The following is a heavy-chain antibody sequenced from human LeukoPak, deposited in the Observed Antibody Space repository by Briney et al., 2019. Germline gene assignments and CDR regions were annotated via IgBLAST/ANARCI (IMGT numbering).Heavy chain of an antibody. V-gene: IGHV4-39*01. CDR3: ARPGYSGSYFDAFDI. D-gene: IGHD1-26*01. CDR1: GVSISSSNYY. J-gene: IGHJ3*02. CDR2: MYYRGST. Sequence: SETLSLTCTVSGVSISSSNYYWGRIRQPPGKGLEWIGSMYYRGSTYYNPSLKSRVTISVDTSKNQFSLKLSSVTAADTAVYYCARPGYSGSYFDAFDIWGQGTMVTVSS.